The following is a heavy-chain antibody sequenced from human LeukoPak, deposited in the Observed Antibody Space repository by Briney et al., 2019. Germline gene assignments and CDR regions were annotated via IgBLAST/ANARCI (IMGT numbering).Heavy chain of an antibody. CDR3: ARDYDGSGYYYVTFDY. Sequence: GGSLRLSCAASGFTFSSYAMHWVRQAPGKGLEWVAVISYDGSNKYYADSVKGRFTISRDNSKNTLYLQMNSLRAEDTAVYYCARDYDGSGYYYVTFDYWGQGTLVTVSS. J-gene: IGHJ4*02. V-gene: IGHV3-30*04. CDR1: GFTFSSYA. CDR2: ISYDGSNK. D-gene: IGHD3-22*01.